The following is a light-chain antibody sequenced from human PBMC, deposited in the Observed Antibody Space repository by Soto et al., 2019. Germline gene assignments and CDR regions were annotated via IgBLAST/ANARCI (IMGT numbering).Light chain of an antibody. Sequence: DMQMTQSPSSLSASVGDSVTIXXRARQGISPSLNWYHQKPGEAPKPXIYAASSLQSGGPSRFSGSGFGTDFTLTISSLQPEDSAIYYCQQADTFPITFGQGTRLEIK. CDR2: AAS. CDR3: QQADTFPIT. V-gene: IGKV1-12*01. CDR1: QGISPS. J-gene: IGKJ5*01.